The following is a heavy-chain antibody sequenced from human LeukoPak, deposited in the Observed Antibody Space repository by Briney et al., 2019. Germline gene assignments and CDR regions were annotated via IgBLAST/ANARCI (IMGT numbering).Heavy chain of an antibody. CDR3: AREDYDILTGYYYYCYGMDV. D-gene: IGHD3-9*01. CDR2: INPNSGGT. J-gene: IGHJ6*02. V-gene: IGHV1-2*02. Sequence: ASVKVSCKASGYTFTGYYMHWVRQAPGQGLEWMGWINPNSGGTNYAQKFQGRVTMTRDTSISTAYMELSRLRSDDTAVYYCAREDYDILTGYYYYCYGMDVWGQGTTVTVSS. CDR1: GYTFTGYY.